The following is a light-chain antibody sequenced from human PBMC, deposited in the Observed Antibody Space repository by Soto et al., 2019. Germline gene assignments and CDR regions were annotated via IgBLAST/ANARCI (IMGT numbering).Light chain of an antibody. J-gene: IGLJ2*01. V-gene: IGLV1-44*01. CDR2: MNN. CDR3: ATWDDSLNGVV. Sequence: QSVLTQPPSLSGTPGQTVTISCIGSRSNIGSAIVHWYQQLPGTAPKHLIYMNNQRPSGVPDRFSGSKSGTSASLVITGLRPEDEADYYCATWDDSLNGVVFGGGTKLTVL. CDR1: RSNIGSAI.